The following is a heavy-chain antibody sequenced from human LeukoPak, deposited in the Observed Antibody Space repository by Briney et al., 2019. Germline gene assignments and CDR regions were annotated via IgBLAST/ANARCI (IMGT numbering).Heavy chain of an antibody. J-gene: IGHJ4*02. V-gene: IGHV4-30-2*01. CDR1: GGSISSGGYY. CDR3: ARSSSSTGIDY. Sequence: SETLSLTCTVSGGSISSGGYYWSWIRQPPGKGLEWIGYIYHSGSTYYNPSLKSRVTISVDRSKNQFSLKLSSVTAADTAVYYCARSSSSTGIDYWGQGTLVTVSS. CDR2: IYHSGST. D-gene: IGHD6-6*01.